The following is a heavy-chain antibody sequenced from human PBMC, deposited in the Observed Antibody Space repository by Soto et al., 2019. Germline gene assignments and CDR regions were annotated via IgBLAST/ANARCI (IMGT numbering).Heavy chain of an antibody. CDR3: ARDHGYCSSTSCYNYYYMDV. D-gene: IGHD2-2*02. CDR1: GFTFSDYY. V-gene: IGHV3-11*01. J-gene: IGHJ6*03. CDR2: ISSSGSTI. Sequence: GGSLRLSCAASGFTFSDYYMSWIRQAPGKGLEWVSYISSSGSTIYYADSVKGRFTISRDNAKNSLYLQMNSLRAEDTAVYYCARDHGYCSSTSCYNYYYMDVWGKGTTVTVSS.